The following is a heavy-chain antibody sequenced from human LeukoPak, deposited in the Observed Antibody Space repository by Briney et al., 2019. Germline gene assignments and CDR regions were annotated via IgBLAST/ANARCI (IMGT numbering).Heavy chain of an antibody. V-gene: IGHV4-31*03. J-gene: IGHJ4*02. Sequence: SQTLSLTCTVSGGSISSGGYYWSWIRQHPGKGLEWIGYIYYSGSTYYNPSLKSRVTISVDTSKNQFSLKLSTVTAADTAVYYCARCGSDRVFDYWGQGTLVTVSS. CDR3: ARCGSDRVFDY. D-gene: IGHD1-14*01. CDR1: GGSISSGGYY. CDR2: IYYSGST.